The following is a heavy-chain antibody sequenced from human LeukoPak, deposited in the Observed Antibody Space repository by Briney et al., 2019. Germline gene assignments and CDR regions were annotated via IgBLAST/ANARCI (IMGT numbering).Heavy chain of an antibody. CDR3: ARDYSGMDV. V-gene: IGHV3-48*03. CDR1: GFTFSSYE. Sequence: GGSLRLSCAASGFTFSSYEMHWVRQTPSKGLEWVSYISSSGTIIYYAGSVKGRFTISRDNAKNSLYLQMNSLRAEDTAVYYCARDYSGMDVWGQGATVTVSS. J-gene: IGHJ6*02. D-gene: IGHD2-21*01. CDR2: ISSSGTII.